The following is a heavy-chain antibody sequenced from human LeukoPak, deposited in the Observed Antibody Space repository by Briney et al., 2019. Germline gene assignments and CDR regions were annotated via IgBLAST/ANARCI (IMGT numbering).Heavy chain of an antibody. V-gene: IGHV4-30-4*07. CDR1: GVSTTSGGNS. CDR3: ARRTTMVRRADYFDS. CDR2: VDNTGST. Sequence: PSATLSLTCAVSGVSTTSGGNSWSWIRLPPGKGLEWLAYVDNTGSTYYNPSLKSRITVSLDTSKNQFSLILHSVTAADTAVYYCARRTTMVRRADYFDSWGQGTLVTVSS. J-gene: IGHJ4*02. D-gene: IGHD3-10*01.